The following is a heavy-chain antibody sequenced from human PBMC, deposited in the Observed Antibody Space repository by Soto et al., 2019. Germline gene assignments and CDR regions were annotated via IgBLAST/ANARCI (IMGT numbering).Heavy chain of an antibody. V-gene: IGHV1-3*01. CDR2: INAGNGNK. CDR3: ARDLGGWPDY. Sequence: QVQLVQSGAELKKPGASVKVSCKASGYTFTSYAIHWVRQAPGQRLEWMGWINAGNGNKKYSQKFQDRVTITRDTSASTAYMELSSRRSEDTAVYYCARDLGGWPDYWGQGTLVTVSS. D-gene: IGHD6-19*01. CDR1: GYTFTSYA. J-gene: IGHJ4*02.